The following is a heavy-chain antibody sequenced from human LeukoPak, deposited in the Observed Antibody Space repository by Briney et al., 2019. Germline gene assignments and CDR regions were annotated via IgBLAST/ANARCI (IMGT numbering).Heavy chain of an antibody. Sequence: GGSLRLSCAASGFIVSSNYMSWVRQAPGKGVEGVAVIYSGGSTYYADSVKGRFTISRDNSKNTLYLQMNSLRAEDTAVYYCASGHSQQDIVVVVAATPRLWGQGTMVTVSS. V-gene: IGHV3-53*01. J-gene: IGHJ3*01. CDR2: IYSGGST. D-gene: IGHD2-15*01. CDR3: ASGHSQQDIVVVVAATPRL. CDR1: GFIVSSNY.